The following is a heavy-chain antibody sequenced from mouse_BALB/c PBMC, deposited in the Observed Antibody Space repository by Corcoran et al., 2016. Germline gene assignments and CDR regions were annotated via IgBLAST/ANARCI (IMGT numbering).Heavy chain of an antibody. J-gene: IGHJ4*01. D-gene: IGHD2-1*01. V-gene: IGHV9-3-1*01. Sequence: QIQLVQSGPELKKPGETVKISCKASGYTFTNYGMNWVKQAPGKGLKWMGWINTYTGEPTYADDFKGRFAFSLETSASTAYLQINNLKNEDTATYFCARGDGNYDYAMDYWGQGTSVTVSS. CDR2: INTYTGEP. CDR1: GYTFTNYG. CDR3: ARGDGNYDYAMDY.